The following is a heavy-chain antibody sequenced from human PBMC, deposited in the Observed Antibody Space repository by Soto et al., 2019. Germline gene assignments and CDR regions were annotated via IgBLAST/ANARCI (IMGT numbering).Heavy chain of an antibody. J-gene: IGHJ4*02. CDR3: ARDQNSSGYLDY. Sequence: PSETLSITCTVSVGSISSHYWSWVRQPPGKGLEWIGYIYYSGFTDYNPSLKSRVTISEDTSKNQFSLTLTSVTAADTAVYYCARDQNSSGYLDYWGQGIQVTVSS. D-gene: IGHD3-22*01. CDR2: IYYSGFT. V-gene: IGHV4-59*11. CDR1: VGSISSHY.